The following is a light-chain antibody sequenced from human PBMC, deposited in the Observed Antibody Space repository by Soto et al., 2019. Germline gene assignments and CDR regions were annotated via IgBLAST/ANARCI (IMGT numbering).Light chain of an antibody. CDR1: QGLSDS. J-gene: IGKJ5*01. V-gene: IGKV1-12*01. CDR3: QQGHNWPLT. CDR2: VTS. Sequence: DIQMTQSPSSVSESVGDRVTITCRATQGLSDSLAWYQQKPGKAPKLLISVTSRLQSGVPSRFSGSASGTDFTLTIDRLQPEDLATYYCQQGHNWPLTFGQGTRLEIK.